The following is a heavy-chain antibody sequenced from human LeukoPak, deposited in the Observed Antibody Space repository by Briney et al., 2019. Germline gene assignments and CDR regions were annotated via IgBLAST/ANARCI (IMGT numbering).Heavy chain of an antibody. CDR2: INPNSGGT. V-gene: IGHV1-2*02. J-gene: IGHJ2*01. CDR3: AREMKVAVGATTGWYFDP. D-gene: IGHD1-26*01. CDR1: GYTFTGYY. Sequence: ASVKVSCKASGYTFTGYYMHWVRQAPGQGLEWMGWINPNSGGTNYAQKFQGRVTMTRDTSISTAYMELSRLTSDDTAVYYCAREMKVAVGATTGWYFDPWGRGTLVTVSS.